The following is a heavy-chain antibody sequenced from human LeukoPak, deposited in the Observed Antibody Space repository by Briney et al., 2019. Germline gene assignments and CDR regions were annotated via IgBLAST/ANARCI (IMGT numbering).Heavy chain of an antibody. CDR2: IIPNFGTA. D-gene: IGHD6-13*01. J-gene: IGHJ4*02. CDR1: GGTFSSYA. V-gene: IGHV1-69*05. Sequence: SVKVSCKASGGTFSSYAISWVRQAPGQGLEWMGGIIPNFGTANYAQKYQGRVTMTTDTSTSTAYMELRSLRSDDTAVYYCARDGGFSSTWPLDYWGQGALVIVSS. CDR3: ARDGGFSSTWPLDY.